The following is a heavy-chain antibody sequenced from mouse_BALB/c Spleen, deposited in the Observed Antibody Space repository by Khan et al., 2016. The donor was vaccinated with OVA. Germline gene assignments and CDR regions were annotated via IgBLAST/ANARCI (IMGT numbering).Heavy chain of an antibody. CDR2: INTYTGEP. CDR3: ARSASYWFFDV. J-gene: IGHJ1*01. CDR1: GYTFTNYG. D-gene: IGHD6-1*01. V-gene: IGHV9-3-1*01. Sequence: QIQLVQSGPELKKPGETVKISCKASGYTFTNYGMNWVKQAPGKGLKWMGWINTYTGEPTYADDFKGRFALSLETSANTAYLQINNLTNEDTATCFCARSASYWFFDVWGAGTTVTVSS.